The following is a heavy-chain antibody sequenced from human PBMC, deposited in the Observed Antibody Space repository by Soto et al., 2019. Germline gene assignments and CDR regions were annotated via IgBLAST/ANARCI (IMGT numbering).Heavy chain of an antibody. V-gene: IGHV4-39*07. CDR3: ARGISSDY. CDR2: INHSGST. Sequence: SETLSLTCTVSGGSISSSTHYWGWIRQSPGKGLEWIGEINHSGSTNYNPSLKSRVTISVDTSKNQFSLKLSSVTAADTAVYYCARGISSDYWGQGTLVTVSS. CDR1: GGSISSSTHY. J-gene: IGHJ4*02.